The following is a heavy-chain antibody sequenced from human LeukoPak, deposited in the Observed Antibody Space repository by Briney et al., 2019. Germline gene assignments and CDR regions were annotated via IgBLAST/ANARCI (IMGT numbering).Heavy chain of an antibody. J-gene: IGHJ5*02. Sequence: SETLSLTCTVSGYSIGSGYYWGWIRQPPGKGLEWIGSIYHSGSTYYNPSLKSRVTISVDTSKNQFSLKLSSVTAADTAVYYCARDLDSSSWYDWFDPWGQGTLVTVSS. CDR3: ARDLDSSSWYDWFDP. D-gene: IGHD6-13*01. CDR1: GYSIGSGYY. V-gene: IGHV4-38-2*02. CDR2: IYHSGST.